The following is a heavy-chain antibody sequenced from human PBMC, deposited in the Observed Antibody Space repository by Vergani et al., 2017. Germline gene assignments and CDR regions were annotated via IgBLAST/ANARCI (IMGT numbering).Heavy chain of an antibody. Sequence: EVQLVESGGGLVQPGGSLRLSCAASGFTFSSYWMHWVRQAPGKGLVWVSAISGSGSSPYYVDYVKGRFTISRDNSKNTLYLQRNSLRAEDTAVYYCARDRARGRYYDILTGYSPSLDYWGQGTLVTVSS. CDR1: GFTFSSYW. J-gene: IGHJ4*02. CDR3: ARDRARGRYYDILTGYSPSLDY. V-gene: IGHV3-74*01. CDR2: ISGSGSSP. D-gene: IGHD3-9*01.